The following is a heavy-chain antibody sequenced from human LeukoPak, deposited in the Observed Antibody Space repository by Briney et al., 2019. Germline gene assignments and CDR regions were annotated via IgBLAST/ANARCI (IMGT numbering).Heavy chain of an antibody. CDR2: IWYDGSNK. CDR1: GFTFSSYG. D-gene: IGHD2/OR15-2a*01. J-gene: IGHJ4*02. CDR3: ARLNLPRIDYFDY. Sequence: PGRSLRLSCAASGFTFSSYGMHWVRQAPGKGLEWVAVIWYDGSNKYYADSVKGRFTISRDNSKNTLYLQMNSLRAEDTAVYYCARLNLPRIDYFDYWGQGTLVTVSS. V-gene: IGHV3-33*01.